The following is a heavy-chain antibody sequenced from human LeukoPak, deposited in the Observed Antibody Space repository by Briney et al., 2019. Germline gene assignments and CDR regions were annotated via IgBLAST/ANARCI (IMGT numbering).Heavy chain of an antibody. CDR2: IYYTGTT. Sequence: PSETLSLTCTVSGVSINTYYWGWIRQPPGQGLEWIGYIYYTGTTNNNPSLKSRITMSVDTSRNQFSLNLKSVTAADTAVYYCARGMVTTAVGAFDVWGQGTMVTVSS. CDR1: GVSINTYY. CDR3: ARGMVTTAVGAFDV. V-gene: IGHV4-59*01. J-gene: IGHJ3*01. D-gene: IGHD4-17*01.